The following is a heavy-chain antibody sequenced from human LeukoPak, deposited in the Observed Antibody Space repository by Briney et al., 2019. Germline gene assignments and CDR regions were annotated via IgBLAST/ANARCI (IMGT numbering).Heavy chain of an antibody. CDR2: ISGSGGGT. J-gene: IGHJ4*02. V-gene: IGHV3-23*01. D-gene: IGHD6-13*01. Sequence: GGSLRLSCVASGFTFSSYVMSWVRQAPGKGLEWVSDISGSGGGTYYADSVKGRFTISRDNSKNTLYLQSNSLRAEDTAVYYCARRGAAGSYYFDYWGQGTLVTVSS. CDR3: ARRGAAGSYYFDY. CDR1: GFTFSSYV.